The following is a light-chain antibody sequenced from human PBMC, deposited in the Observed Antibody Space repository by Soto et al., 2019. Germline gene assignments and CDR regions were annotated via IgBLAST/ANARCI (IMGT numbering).Light chain of an antibody. J-gene: IGLJ1*01. V-gene: IGLV2-14*03. Sequence: QSALTQPASVSGSPGQSITISCTGTSSDVGAYNYVSWYQQHPGKVPKLMIYDVSNRPSGVSNRFSGSKSGNTASLTLSGLQAEDEADYYGSSYPNPKSYVFGTGTKVTVL. CDR2: DVS. CDR3: SSYPNPKSYV. CDR1: SSDVGAYNY.